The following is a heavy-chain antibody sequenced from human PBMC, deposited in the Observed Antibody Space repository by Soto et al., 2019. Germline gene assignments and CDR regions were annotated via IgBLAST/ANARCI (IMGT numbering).Heavy chain of an antibody. V-gene: IGHV3-30*18. CDR3: AKDRGMVATRYGMDV. Sequence: GSLRLSCAASGFTFSSYGMHWVRQAPGKGLEWVAVISYDGSNKYYADSVKGRFTISRDNSKNTLYLQMNSLRAEDTAVYYCAKDRGMVATRYGMDVWGQGTTVTVSS. J-gene: IGHJ6*02. CDR1: GFTFSSYG. D-gene: IGHD5-12*01. CDR2: ISYDGSNK.